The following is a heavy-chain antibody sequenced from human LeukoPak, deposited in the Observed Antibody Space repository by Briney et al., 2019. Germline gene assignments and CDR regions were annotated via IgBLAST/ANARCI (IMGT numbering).Heavy chain of an antibody. CDR2: INHSGST. J-gene: IGHJ6*02. D-gene: IGHD2-15*01. CDR3: ARVRALGYCSGGSCAAYYYYYYGMDV. V-gene: IGHV4-34*01. Sequence: SETLSLTCAVYGGSFSGYYWSWIRQPPGKGLEWIGEINHSGSTNYNPSLKSRVTISVDTSKNQFSLKLSSVTAADTAVYYCARVRALGYCSGGSCAAYYYYYYGMDVWGQGTTVTVSS. CDR1: GGSFSGYY.